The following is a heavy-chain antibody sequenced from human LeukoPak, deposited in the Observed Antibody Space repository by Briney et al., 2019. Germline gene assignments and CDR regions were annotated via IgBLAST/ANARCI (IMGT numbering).Heavy chain of an antibody. Sequence: GGSLRLSCAASGFTFGSYGFNWVRQAPGRGLGWVSYIAISSSTIYYADSVRGRFTISRDNAQKSLYLQMNRLRAEDTAVYYCARDPDYWGQGTLVTVSS. CDR2: IAISSSTI. CDR1: GFTFGSYG. J-gene: IGHJ4*02. V-gene: IGHV3-48*01. CDR3: ARDPDY.